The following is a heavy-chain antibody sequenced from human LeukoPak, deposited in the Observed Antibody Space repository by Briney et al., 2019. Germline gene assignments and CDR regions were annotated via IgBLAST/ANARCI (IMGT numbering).Heavy chain of an antibody. CDR2: IYYSGST. V-gene: IGHV4-39*07. D-gene: IGHD2-2*01. Sequence: PSETLSLTCTVSGGSISSSSYYWGWIRQPPGKGLEWIGSIYYSGSTYYNPSLKSRVTISIDTSKNQFSLKLSPVTAADTAVYYCARGSRPAAIEFDWFDPWGQGTLVTVSS. J-gene: IGHJ5*02. CDR3: ARGSRPAAIEFDWFDP. CDR1: GGSISSSSYY.